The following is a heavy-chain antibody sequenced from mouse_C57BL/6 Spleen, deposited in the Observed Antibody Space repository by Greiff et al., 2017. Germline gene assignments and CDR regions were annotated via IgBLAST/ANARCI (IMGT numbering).Heavy chain of an antibody. D-gene: IGHD2-4*01. J-gene: IGHJ4*01. CDR3: ARIYYDYGY. CDR2: ISSGSSTI. CDR1: GFTFSDYG. Sequence: EVMLVESGGGLVKPGGSLKLSCAASGFTFSDYGMHWVRQAPEKGLEWVAYISSGSSTIYYADTVKGRFTSSRDNAKNTLFRQMTSLRSEDTAMYYCARIYYDYGYWGQGTSVTVSS. V-gene: IGHV5-17*01.